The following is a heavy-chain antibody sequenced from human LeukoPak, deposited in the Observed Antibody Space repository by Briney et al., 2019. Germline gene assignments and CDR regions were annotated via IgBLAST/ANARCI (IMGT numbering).Heavy chain of an antibody. CDR3: ARSNDYALDCFDY. J-gene: IGHJ4*02. V-gene: IGHV4-38-2*01. CDR2: IYHSGST. Sequence: NASETLSLTCAVSGYSISSGYYMGGIRQPPGEGVGWIGSIYHSGSTYYNPSLESRVIISVDTSKNQYSLKLSSVTAADTAVYYCARSNDYALDCFDYWGRGTLVTVSS. D-gene: IGHD4/OR15-4a*01. CDR1: GYSISSGYY.